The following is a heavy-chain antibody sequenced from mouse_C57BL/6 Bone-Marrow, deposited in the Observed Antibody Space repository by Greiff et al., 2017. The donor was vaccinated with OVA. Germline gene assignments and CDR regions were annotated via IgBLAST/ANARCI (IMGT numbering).Heavy chain of an antibody. CDR2: IDPSDSYT. CDR1: GYTFTSYW. Sequence: QVQLKQPGAELVKPGASVKLSCKASGYTFTSYWMQWVKQRPGQGLEWIGEIDPSDSYTNYNQKFKGKATLTVDTSSSTAYMQLNSLTSEDSAVYYCASAVFACWGQGTLVTVSA. J-gene: IGHJ3*01. CDR3: ASAVFAC. V-gene: IGHV1-50*01.